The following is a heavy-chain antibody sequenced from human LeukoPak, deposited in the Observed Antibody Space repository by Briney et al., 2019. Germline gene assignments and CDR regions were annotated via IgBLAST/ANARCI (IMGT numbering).Heavy chain of an antibody. Sequence: SETLSHTCTVPGGSISSSSYYSGWLRQPPGKGLEWIGSIFYSGRTYYNPALKSRVTISVNTSNNQFSLKLTTMPAADTAVYYCGGIRIGAGTLDYWGQGTLVTVSS. V-gene: IGHV4-39*01. CDR2: IFYSGRT. D-gene: IGHD6-13*01. CDR1: GGSISSSSYY. CDR3: GGIRIGAGTLDY. J-gene: IGHJ4*02.